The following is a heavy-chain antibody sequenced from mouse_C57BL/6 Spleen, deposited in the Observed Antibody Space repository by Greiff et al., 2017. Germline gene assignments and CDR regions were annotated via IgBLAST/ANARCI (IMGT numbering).Heavy chain of an antibody. CDR2: ISSGGSYT. CDR3: ARRDYSNYEAY. V-gene: IGHV5-6*02. J-gene: IGHJ3*01. D-gene: IGHD2-5*01. Sequence: EVMLVESGGDLVKPGGSLKLSCAASGFTFSSYGMSWVRQTPDKRLEWVATISSGGSYTYYPDSVKGRFTISRDNAKNTLYLQMSSLKSEDTAMYYCARRDYSNYEAYWGQGTLVTVSA. CDR1: GFTFSSYG.